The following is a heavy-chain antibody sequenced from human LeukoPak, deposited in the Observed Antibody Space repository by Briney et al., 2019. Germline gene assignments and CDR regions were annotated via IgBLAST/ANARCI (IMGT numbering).Heavy chain of an antibody. CDR3: ARDGGDCSSTSCYPNWFDP. CDR1: GFTFSNYW. J-gene: IGHJ5*02. V-gene: IGHV3-7*01. D-gene: IGHD2-2*03. CDR2: IKQDGSER. Sequence: GGSLRLSCAASGFTFSNYWMGWVRQAPGKGLEWVANIKQDGSERYYVDSVKGRFTISRDNAKNSLYLQMSSLRAEDTAVYYCARDGGDCSSTSCYPNWFDPWGQGTLVTVSS.